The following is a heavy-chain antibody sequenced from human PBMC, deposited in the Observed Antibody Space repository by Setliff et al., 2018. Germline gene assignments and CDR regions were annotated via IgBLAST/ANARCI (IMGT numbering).Heavy chain of an antibody. Sequence: SETLSLTCTVSGGSFSTYYWSWIRQAPGKGLEWIGHVYYSGAANYNPSLKSRVTVSVDTSKNQFSLNLSSLTAADTAVYYCARVTNSTSWRSFDYWGQGTLVTVSS. CDR2: VYYSGAA. J-gene: IGHJ4*02. V-gene: IGHV4-59*08. CDR1: GGSFSTYY. D-gene: IGHD2-2*01. CDR3: ARVTNSTSWRSFDY.